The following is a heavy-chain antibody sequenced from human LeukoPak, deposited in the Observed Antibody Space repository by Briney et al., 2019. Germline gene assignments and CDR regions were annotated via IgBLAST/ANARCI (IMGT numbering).Heavy chain of an antibody. D-gene: IGHD6-13*01. J-gene: IGHJ4*02. CDR2: IKQDGSGK. Sequence: GGSLRLSCAASGFTFSSYWMSWVRQAPGKGLEWVANIKQDGSGKYYVDSVKGRFTISRDNAKNSLYLQMNSLRAEDTAVYYCARLQPGIAAAGMLDCWGQGTLVTVSS. V-gene: IGHV3-7*03. CDR3: ARLQPGIAAAGMLDC. CDR1: GFTFSSYW.